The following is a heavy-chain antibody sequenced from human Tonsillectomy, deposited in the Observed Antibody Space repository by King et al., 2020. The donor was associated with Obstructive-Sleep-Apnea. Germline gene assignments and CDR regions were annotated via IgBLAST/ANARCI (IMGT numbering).Heavy chain of an antibody. CDR1: GYSFTSYW. J-gene: IGHJ6*02. CDR2: IYPGDSDT. V-gene: IGHV5-51*01. Sequence: VQLVQSGAEVKKPGESLKISCKGSGYSFTSYWIGWVRQMPGEGLEWRGIIYPGDSDTRYTPSFQGQVTISADKSISTAYLQWGSLKASDTAMYYCARANGVSYYGMDVWGQGTTVTVSS. D-gene: IGHD2-8*01. CDR3: ARANGVSYYGMDV.